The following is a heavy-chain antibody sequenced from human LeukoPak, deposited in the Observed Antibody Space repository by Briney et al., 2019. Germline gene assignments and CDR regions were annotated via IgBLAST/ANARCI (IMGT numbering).Heavy chain of an antibody. Sequence: PTASLKLSCTASGGTFSSYAISWVRQAPGQGLEWMGRIIPILGKANYAQKFQGRVTIAADKSTSTAYMELSSLKSEDTAVYYCAIIEYGGGIRAGYYYYGMDVWGQGTTVTVSS. CDR2: IIPILGKA. V-gene: IGHV1-69*04. CDR3: AIIEYGGGIRAGYYYYGMDV. CDR1: GGTFSSYA. J-gene: IGHJ6*01. D-gene: IGHD2-21*01.